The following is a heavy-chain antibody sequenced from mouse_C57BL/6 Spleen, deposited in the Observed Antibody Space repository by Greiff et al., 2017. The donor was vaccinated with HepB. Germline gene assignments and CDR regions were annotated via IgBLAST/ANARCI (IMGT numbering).Heavy chain of an antibody. V-gene: IGHV3-6*01. D-gene: IGHD1-1*01. CDR1: GYSITSGYY. CDR2: ISYDGSN. Sequence: EVQLQQSGPGLVKPSQSLSLTCSVTGYSITSGYYWNWIRQFPGNKLEWMGYISYDGSNHYTPSLKNRISITRDTSKNQFFLKLNSVTTEDTATYYCARPTVVGYFDVWGTRTTVTVSS. CDR3: ARPTVVGYFDV. J-gene: IGHJ1*03.